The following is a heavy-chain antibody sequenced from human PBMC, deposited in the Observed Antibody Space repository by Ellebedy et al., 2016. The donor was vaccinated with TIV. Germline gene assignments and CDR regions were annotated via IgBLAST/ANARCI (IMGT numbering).Heavy chain of an antibody. CDR3: ARAGDYNLLSPAGGY. Sequence: GESLKISCVASGFTFSTYSMNWVRQAPGKGLEWVSYICSSSSTIYYADSVQGRFTVSRDNAKNSLYLQMDSLRADDTAVYYCARAGDYNLLSPAGGYWGQGTLVTVTS. CDR1: GFTFSTYS. V-gene: IGHV3-48*01. CDR2: ICSSSSTI. J-gene: IGHJ4*02. D-gene: IGHD4-17*01.